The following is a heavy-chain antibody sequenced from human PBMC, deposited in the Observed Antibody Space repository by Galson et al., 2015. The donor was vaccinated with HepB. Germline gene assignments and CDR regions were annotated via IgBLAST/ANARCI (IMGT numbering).Heavy chain of an antibody. J-gene: IGHJ4*02. Sequence: QSGAEVKKPGESLKISCTGSGYRFTKYWIGWVRQMPGKGLEWMGIFYPGDSDSRYSPSFEGQVTISADKSISTAYLQWSSLKASDTAMYYCAGGLLGYCGSTTCFDYWGQGTLVTVSS. CDR2: FYPGDSDS. V-gene: IGHV5-51*03. CDR3: AGGLLGYCGSTTCFDY. CDR1: GYRFTKYW. D-gene: IGHD2-2*01.